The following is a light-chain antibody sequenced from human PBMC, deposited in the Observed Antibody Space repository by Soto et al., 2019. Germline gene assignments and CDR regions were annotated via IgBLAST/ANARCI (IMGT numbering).Light chain of an antibody. V-gene: IGKV3-15*01. CDR3: QQYKTWPTIT. J-gene: IGKJ5*01. CDR1: QSVSSN. Sequence: EIVLTQSPATLSLSPGERATLSCRASQSVSSNLAWYQQNPGQAHRLIIYGASIRATGIPARFSGRASWTEFTLTISSLQSEDFAVYYGQQYKTWPTITFCPWTRLENK. CDR2: GAS.